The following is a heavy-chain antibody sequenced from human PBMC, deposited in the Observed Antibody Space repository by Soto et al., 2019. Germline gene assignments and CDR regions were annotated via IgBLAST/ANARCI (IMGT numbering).Heavy chain of an antibody. J-gene: IGHJ4*02. Sequence: PGGSLRLSCAASGFTFSSYAMHWVRQAPGKGLEWVAVISYDGSNKYYADSVKGRFTISRDNSKNTLYLQMNSLRDEDTAVYYCATDYYDSSGYYYVSHYFDYWGQGTLVTVSS. CDR2: ISYDGSNK. CDR3: ATDYYDSSGYYYVSHYFDY. V-gene: IGHV3-30-3*01. CDR1: GFTFSSYA. D-gene: IGHD3-22*01.